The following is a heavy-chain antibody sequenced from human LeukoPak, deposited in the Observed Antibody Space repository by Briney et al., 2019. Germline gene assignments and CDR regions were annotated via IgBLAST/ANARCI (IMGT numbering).Heavy chain of an antibody. V-gene: IGHV3-23*01. D-gene: IGHD5-24*01. CDR3: AKDRRDGYTADAFDI. CDR1: GFTFSSYA. Sequence: GGSLRLSCAASGFTFSSYAMSWVRQAPGRGLEWVSAISGSGGSTFYADSVKGRFTISRDNSKNTLYLQMNSLRAEATAVYYCAKDRRDGYTADAFDIWGQGTMVTVSP. J-gene: IGHJ3*02. CDR2: ISGSGGST.